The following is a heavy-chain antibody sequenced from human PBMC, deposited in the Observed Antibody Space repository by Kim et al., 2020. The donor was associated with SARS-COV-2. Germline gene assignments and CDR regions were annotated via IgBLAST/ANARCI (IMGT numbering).Heavy chain of an antibody. CDR1: GGSFSGYY. D-gene: IGHD2-15*01. CDR3: ARGRRTVVTNSRCWFDP. V-gene: IGHV4-34*01. CDR2: INHSGST. Sequence: SETLSLTCAVYGGSFSGYYWSWIRQPPGKGLEWIGEINHSGSTNYNPSLKSRVTISVDTSKNQFSLKLSSVTAADTAVYYCARGRRTVVTNSRCWFDPWGQGALVTVS. J-gene: IGHJ5*02.